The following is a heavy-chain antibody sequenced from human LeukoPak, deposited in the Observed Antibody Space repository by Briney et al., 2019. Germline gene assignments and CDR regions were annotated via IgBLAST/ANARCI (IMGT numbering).Heavy chain of an antibody. V-gene: IGHV3-9*01. Sequence: TGGSLRLPCVASGFTFDDYAMHWVRQAPGKGLEWVAGINWNSVSAVYADSLKGRLTISRDNAKNSLFLQMNSLKTEDTAFYYCAKGARSSSGYTTDWGQGILVTVSS. J-gene: IGHJ4*02. CDR1: GFTFDDYA. CDR2: INWNSVSA. D-gene: IGHD3-22*01. CDR3: AKGARSSSGYTTD.